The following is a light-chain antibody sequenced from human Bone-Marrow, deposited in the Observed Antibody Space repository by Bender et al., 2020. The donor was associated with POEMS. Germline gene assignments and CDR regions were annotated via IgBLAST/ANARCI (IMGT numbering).Light chain of an antibody. CDR3: QSYDSSLRAWV. CDR1: TTDIGGYNY. Sequence: QSALTQPASVSGSPGQSVTISCTGSTTDIGGYNYVSWYQHHPGKAPKVIIYDVNNRPSGVPDRFSGSKSGTSASLAITGLQADDEADYYCQSYDSSLRAWVFGGGTKLTVL. CDR2: DVN. V-gene: IGLV2-14*03. J-gene: IGLJ3*02.